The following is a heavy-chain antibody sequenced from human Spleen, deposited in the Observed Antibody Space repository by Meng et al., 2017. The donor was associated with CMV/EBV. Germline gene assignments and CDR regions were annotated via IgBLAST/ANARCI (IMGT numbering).Heavy chain of an antibody. D-gene: IGHD3-3*01. J-gene: IGHJ6*02. CDR2: ISSSGSTI. Sequence: GESLKISCAASGFTFSDYYMSWIRQAPGKGPEWVSYISSSGSTIYYADSVKGRFTISRDNAKNSLYLQMDSLRAEDTAVYYCARVLGAYDFWSGYSSYGMDVWGQGTTVTVSS. CDR3: ARVLGAYDFWSGYSSYGMDV. CDR1: GFTFSDYY. V-gene: IGHV3-11*04.